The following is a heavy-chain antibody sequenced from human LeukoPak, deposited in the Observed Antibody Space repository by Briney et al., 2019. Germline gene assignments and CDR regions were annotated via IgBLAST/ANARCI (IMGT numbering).Heavy chain of an antibody. D-gene: IGHD2-15*01. Sequence: GDSLRLSCVASGFPFGSYPMTWVRQSPVKGLEWVSTIGTTDDTYYADSVKGRLTISRDNYKDTLYLQMHSLGAEDTAIYYCAKSRIVDHRGYFDYWGQGTLVTVSS. CDR3: AKSRIVDHRGYFDY. CDR2: IGTTDDT. J-gene: IGHJ4*02. V-gene: IGHV3-23*01. CDR1: GFPFGSYP.